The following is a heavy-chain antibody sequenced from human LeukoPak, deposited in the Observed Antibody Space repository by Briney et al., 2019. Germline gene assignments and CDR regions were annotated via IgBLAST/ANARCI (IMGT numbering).Heavy chain of an antibody. CDR1: GFTFSSYA. Sequence: GRSLRLSCAASGFTFSSYAMHWVRQAPGKGLEWVAVISYDGSNKYYADSVKGRFTISRDNSKNTLYLQMNSLRAEDTAVYYCARGAPYDSSGYQTPVDYWGQGTLVTVSS. J-gene: IGHJ4*02. D-gene: IGHD3-22*01. V-gene: IGHV3-30*01. CDR2: ISYDGSNK. CDR3: ARGAPYDSSGYQTPVDY.